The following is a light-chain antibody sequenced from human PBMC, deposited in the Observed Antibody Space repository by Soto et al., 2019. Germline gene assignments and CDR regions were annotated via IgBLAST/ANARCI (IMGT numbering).Light chain of an antibody. CDR1: QNIKGW. Sequence: DVQMTQSPATLSASRGDRVTITCRSGQNIKGWLAWYQQKPGKAPNLLIYGASTLESGVPSRFSGSGSGTDFTLTISSLQAEDVAVYYCQQYYTTPLTFGQGTRLEIK. V-gene: IGKV1-5*03. CDR2: GAS. CDR3: QQYYTTPLT. J-gene: IGKJ5*01.